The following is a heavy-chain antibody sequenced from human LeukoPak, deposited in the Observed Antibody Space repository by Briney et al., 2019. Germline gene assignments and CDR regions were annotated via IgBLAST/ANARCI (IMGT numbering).Heavy chain of an antibody. D-gene: IGHD1-14*01. CDR3: AVGPNHYHLDD. CDR2: VHNSGTT. Sequence: SETLSLTCTVSGGSTSSYYWSWIRQPPGKGLEWIGNVHNSGTTNYNPSLKSRVTILLDRAKNQFSLKLTSMTAADTAVYFCAVGPNHYHLDDWGQGTLVTVSS. CDR1: GGSTSSYY. V-gene: IGHV4-59*01. J-gene: IGHJ4*02.